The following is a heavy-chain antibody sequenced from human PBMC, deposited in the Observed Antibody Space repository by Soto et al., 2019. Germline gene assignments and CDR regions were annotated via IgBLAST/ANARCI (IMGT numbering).Heavy chain of an antibody. CDR1: GASISTPGSY. CDR2: VYYTGDT. V-gene: IGHV4-39*01. Sequence: PSETLSLTCTVSGASISTPGSYWGWVRQSPGTGLQWIGFVYYTGDTYYSPSFKSRVTMSVDTSKNQLSMTLRSMTAADTALFYCVRRKXXATFDYWGQGALVTVSS. CDR3: VRRKXXATFDY. J-gene: IGHJ4*02. D-gene: IGHD5-12*01.